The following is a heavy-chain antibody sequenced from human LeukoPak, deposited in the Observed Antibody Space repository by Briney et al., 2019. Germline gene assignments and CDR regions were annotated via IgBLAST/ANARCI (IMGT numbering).Heavy chain of an antibody. Sequence: SETLSLTCAVYGGSFSGYYWSWIRQPPGKGLEWIGEINHSGSTNYNPSLKSRVTISVDTSKNQFSLKLSSVTAADTAVYYCARVRAIGYCPNWGQGTLVTVSS. CDR3: ARVRAIGYCPN. J-gene: IGHJ4*02. CDR2: INHSGST. D-gene: IGHD2-8*01. V-gene: IGHV4-34*01. CDR1: GGSFSGYY.